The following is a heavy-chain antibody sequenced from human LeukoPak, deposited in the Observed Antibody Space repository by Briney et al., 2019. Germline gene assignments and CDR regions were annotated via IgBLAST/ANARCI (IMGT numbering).Heavy chain of an antibody. D-gene: IGHD5-24*01. CDR3: AKWRWRQSEYED. V-gene: IGHV3-7*01. J-gene: IGHJ4*02. CDR1: GFSFSDHW. Sequence: GGSLRLSCEASGFSFSDHWMGWVRQAPGKGLECVANIKHDGSGKEYVDSVKGRFTISRDNAKNSVYLETSSLRAEDTAVYYCAKWRWRQSEYEDWGQGTLVTVSS. CDR2: IKHDGSGK.